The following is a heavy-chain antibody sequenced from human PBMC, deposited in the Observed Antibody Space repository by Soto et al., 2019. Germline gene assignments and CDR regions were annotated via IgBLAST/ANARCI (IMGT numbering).Heavy chain of an antibody. CDR1: GFTFSIYG. CDR2: IWFDGSNK. CDR3: ARLGITGTTFRGFDY. V-gene: IGHV3-33*01. D-gene: IGHD1-20*01. J-gene: IGHJ4*02. Sequence: QVQLVESGGGVVQPGRSLRLSCAASGFTFSIYGMHWFRQARGKGLEWVALIWFDGSNKYYADSVKGRFTISRDNSKNTLYLQMNSLRAEDTAVYYCARLGITGTTFRGFDYWGQGTLVTVSS.